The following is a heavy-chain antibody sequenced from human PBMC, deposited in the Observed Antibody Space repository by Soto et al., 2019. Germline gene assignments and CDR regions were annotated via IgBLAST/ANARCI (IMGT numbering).Heavy chain of an antibody. CDR2: IIPIFGTA. CDR1: GGTFSSYA. Sequence: SVKVSCKASGGTFSSYAISWVRQAPGQGLEWMGGIIPIFGTANYAQKFQGRVTITADESTSTAYMELSSLGSEDTAVYYCARVPCAHSCDWFDPWGQGTLVTVSS. V-gene: IGHV1-69*13. CDR3: ARVPCAHSCDWFDP. J-gene: IGHJ5*02. D-gene: IGHD4-4*01.